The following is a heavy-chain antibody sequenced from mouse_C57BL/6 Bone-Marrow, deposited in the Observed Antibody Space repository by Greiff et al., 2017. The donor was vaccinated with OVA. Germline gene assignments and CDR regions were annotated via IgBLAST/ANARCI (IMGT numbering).Heavy chain of an antibody. CDR2: IHPNSGST. CDR1: GYTFTSSW. J-gene: IGHJ4*01. V-gene: IGHV1-64*01. D-gene: IGHD1-1*01. CDR3: ARSAPYYGSSPIAMDY. Sequence: QVQLQQSGAELVKPGASVKLSCKASGYTFTSSWMHWVKQRPGQGLEWIGMIHPNSGSTNYNEKFKSKATLTVDKSSSTAYMQLSGLTSEDSAVYYCARSAPYYGSSPIAMDYWGQGTSVTVSS.